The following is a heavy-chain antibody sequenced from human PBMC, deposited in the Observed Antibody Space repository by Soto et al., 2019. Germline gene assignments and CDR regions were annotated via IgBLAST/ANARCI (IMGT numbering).Heavy chain of an antibody. V-gene: IGHV3-23*01. CDR3: AMYYYDSSGYYGGFDY. CDR2: ISGSGGST. D-gene: IGHD3-22*01. J-gene: IGHJ4*02. Sequence: PGGSLRLSCAASGFTFSSYAMSWVRQAPGKGLEWVSAISGSGGSTYYADSVKGRFTISRDKSKNTLYLQMNSLRAEDTAVYYCAMYYYDSSGYYGGFDYWGQGTLVTVSS. CDR1: GFTFSSYA.